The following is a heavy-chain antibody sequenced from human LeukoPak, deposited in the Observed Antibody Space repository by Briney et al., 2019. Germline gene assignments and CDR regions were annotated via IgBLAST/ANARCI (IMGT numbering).Heavy chain of an antibody. D-gene: IGHD4-17*01. CDR2: IYPGGTT. CDR1: GFTVSSKY. Sequence: PGGSLRLSCAASGFTVSSKYMSWVRQAPGKGLEWVSIIYPGGTTYYADSVKGRFTISRDNSKNTVYFQMNSLKADDAAVYYCARADDFGDYDCWGQGTLVTVSS. J-gene: IGHJ4*02. CDR3: ARADDFGDYDC. V-gene: IGHV3-53*01.